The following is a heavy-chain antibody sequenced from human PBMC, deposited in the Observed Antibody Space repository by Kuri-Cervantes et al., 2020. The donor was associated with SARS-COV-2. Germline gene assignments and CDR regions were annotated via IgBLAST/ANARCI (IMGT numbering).Heavy chain of an antibody. D-gene: IGHD2-2*01. Sequence: GESLKISCAASGFTFSSYAMHWVRQAPGKGLEWVAVISYDGSNKYYADSVKGRFTISRDNSKNTLYLQMNSLRAEDTAVYYCARDPIRQYQLLDINWFDPWAQGTLVTVSS. CDR2: ISYDGSNK. V-gene: IGHV3-30*04. CDR3: ARDPIRQYQLLDINWFDP. J-gene: IGHJ5*02. CDR1: GFTFSSYA.